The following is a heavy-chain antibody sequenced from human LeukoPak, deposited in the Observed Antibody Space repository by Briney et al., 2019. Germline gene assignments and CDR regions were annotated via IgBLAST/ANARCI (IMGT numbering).Heavy chain of an antibody. CDR3: AKDISRNFVVVPAADY. Sequence: GGSLRLSCAASGFTFSSYVMNWLRQAPGEGLEWVSTISGSDDRTFYADSVKGRFTISRDNSKNSLYLQMNSLRTEDTALYYCAKDISRNFVVVPAADYWGQGTLVTVSS. D-gene: IGHD2-2*01. CDR2: ISGSDDRT. J-gene: IGHJ4*02. V-gene: IGHV3-23*01. CDR1: GFTFSSYV.